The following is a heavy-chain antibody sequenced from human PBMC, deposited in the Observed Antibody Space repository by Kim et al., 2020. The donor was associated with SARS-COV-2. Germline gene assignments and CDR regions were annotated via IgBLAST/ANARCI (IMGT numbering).Heavy chain of an antibody. V-gene: IGHV3-30*18. CDR2: ISYDGSNK. Sequence: GGSLRLSCAASGFTFSSYGMHWVRQAPGKGLEWVAVISYDGSNKYYADSVKGRFTISRDNSKNTLYLQMNSLRAEDTAVYYCAKIRGIAAAGTDYFDYWGQGTLVTVSS. CDR1: GFTFSSYG. J-gene: IGHJ4*02. D-gene: IGHD6-13*01. CDR3: AKIRGIAAAGTDYFDY.